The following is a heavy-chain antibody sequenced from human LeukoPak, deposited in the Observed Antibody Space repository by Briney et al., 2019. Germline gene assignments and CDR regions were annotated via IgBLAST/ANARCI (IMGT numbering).Heavy chain of an antibody. V-gene: IGHV1-69*13. J-gene: IGHJ4*02. CDR2: IIPIFGTA. D-gene: IGHD1-26*01. CDR1: GYTFTSYD. CDR3: ARDRELLNYFDY. Sequence: SVKVSCKASGYTFTSYDINWGRQAPGQGLEWMGGIIPIFGTANYAQKFQGRVTITADESTSTAYMELSSLRSEDTAVYYCARDRELLNYFDYWGQGTLVTVSS.